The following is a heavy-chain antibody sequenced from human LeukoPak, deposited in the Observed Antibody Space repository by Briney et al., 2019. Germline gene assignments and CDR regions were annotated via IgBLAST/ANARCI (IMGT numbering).Heavy chain of an antibody. J-gene: IGHJ4*02. V-gene: IGHV3-23*01. CDR1: GFTFSSYA. CDR2: ISGSGGST. Sequence: GGSLRLSCAASGFTFSSYAMSWVRQAPGKGLEWVSGISGSGGSTYYADSVKGRFTISRGNSKNTLYLQMNSLRAEDTAVYYCAKFLPTHIVVANYYFDYWGQGTLVTVSS. D-gene: IGHD2-21*01. CDR3: AKFLPTHIVVANYYFDY.